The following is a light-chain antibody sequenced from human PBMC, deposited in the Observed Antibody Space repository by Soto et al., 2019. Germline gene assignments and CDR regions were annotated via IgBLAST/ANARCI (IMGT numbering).Light chain of an antibody. CDR2: EVS. J-gene: IGLJ1*01. V-gene: IGLV2-14*01. Sequence: QSALTQPASVSGSPGQSITISCTGTSSDVGGYNYVSWYQQHPGKAPKLMIYEVSNRPSGVSNRFSGSKSGNTASLTISGLXXXXXXDYYCSSYTSSSTPYVFGTGTKLTV. CDR1: SSDVGGYNY. CDR3: SSYTSSSTPYV.